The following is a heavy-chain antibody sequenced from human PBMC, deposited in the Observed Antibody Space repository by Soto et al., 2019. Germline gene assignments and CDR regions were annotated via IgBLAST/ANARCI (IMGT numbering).Heavy chain of an antibody. CDR2: IGTSGKTI. D-gene: IGHD4-4*01. CDR1: GFTFSSYE. CDR3: ARDPAIYSGKFDYGLDV. J-gene: IGHJ6*02. V-gene: IGHV3-48*03. Sequence: LRLSCAVSGFTFSSYEMNWVRQAPGKGLEWVSYIGTSGKTIYYADSVRGRFTISRDNAKNSLYLQMNSLRAEATAVYFCARDPAIYSGKFDYGLDVWGRGTTVTVS.